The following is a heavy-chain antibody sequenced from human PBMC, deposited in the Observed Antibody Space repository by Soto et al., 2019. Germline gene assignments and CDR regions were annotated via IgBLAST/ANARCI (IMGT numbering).Heavy chain of an antibody. J-gene: IGHJ6*02. CDR2: ISPHTGGT. V-gene: IGHV1-2*02. CDR1: GYTFNRYY. D-gene: IGHD3-22*01. CDR3: GRASQMVINPYYYPMDV. Sequence: ASVKVSCKASGYTFNRYYMHWVRQAPGPGLERMGWISPHTGGTTYAQKFQGRVTMTRDTSVSTAFMELSRLGSDDTAVYYCGRASQMVINPYYYPMDVWGQGATVTVSS.